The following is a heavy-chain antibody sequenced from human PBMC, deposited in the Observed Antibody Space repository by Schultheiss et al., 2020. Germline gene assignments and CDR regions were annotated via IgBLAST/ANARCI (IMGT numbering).Heavy chain of an antibody. CDR2: IIPIFGTA. CDR3: ARDLPDIVVVPAATEPHDAFDI. Sequence: SVKVSCKASGGTFSSYAISWVRQAPGQGLEWMGGIIPIFGTANYAQKFQGRVTITADKSTSTAYMELSSLRSEDTAVYYCARDLPDIVVVPAATEPHDAFDIWGQGTMVTVSS. V-gene: IGHV1-69*06. J-gene: IGHJ3*02. CDR1: GGTFSSYA. D-gene: IGHD2-2*01.